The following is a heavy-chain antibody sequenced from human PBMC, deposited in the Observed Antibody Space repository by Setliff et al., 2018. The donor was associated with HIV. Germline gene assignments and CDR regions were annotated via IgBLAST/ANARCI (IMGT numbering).Heavy chain of an antibody. V-gene: IGHV3-23*01. CDR1: GFTFSTHA. J-gene: IGHJ4*02. CDR3: AKIRIIGASRVDFDY. CDR2: ISASGGST. Sequence: AGGSLRLSCAASGFTFSTHAMSWVRQAPGKGLEWVSAISASGGSTYYADSVKGRFTISRDNSKNTLYLQMNSLRAEDTAVFYCAKIRIIGASRVDFDYWGQGTLVTVS. D-gene: IGHD2-15*01.